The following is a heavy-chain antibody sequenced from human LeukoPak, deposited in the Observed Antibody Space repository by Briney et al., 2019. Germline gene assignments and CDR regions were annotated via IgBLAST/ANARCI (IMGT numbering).Heavy chain of an antibody. J-gene: IGHJ6*02. CDR1: GGSISSGGYS. V-gene: IGHV4-30-2*01. CDR2: IYHSGST. CDR3: ARRTRGYSYGPYYYGMDV. Sequence: SETLSLTCAVSGGSISSGGYSWSWIRQPPGKGLEWIGYIYHSGSTYYNPSLKSRVTISVDRSKNQFSLKLSSVTAADTAVYYCARRTRGYSYGPYYYGMDVWGQGTTVTVSS. D-gene: IGHD5-18*01.